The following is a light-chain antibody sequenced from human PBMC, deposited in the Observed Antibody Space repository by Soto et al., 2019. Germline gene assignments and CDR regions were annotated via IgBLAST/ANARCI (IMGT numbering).Light chain of an antibody. V-gene: IGKV3-20*01. Sequence: EIVLTQSPGTLSVSPGERATLSCRTSQSISSTYLAWYQKKPGQAPRLLLYGAFNRATGIPDRFSDSGSGTDFTLTISRLEPEDCAFYYCQQYGSSSFAFGPGTKVEIK. CDR3: QQYGSSSFA. CDR1: QSISSTY. CDR2: GAF. J-gene: IGKJ3*01.